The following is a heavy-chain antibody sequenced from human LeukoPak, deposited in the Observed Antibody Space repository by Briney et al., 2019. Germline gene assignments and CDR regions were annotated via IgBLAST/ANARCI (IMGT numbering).Heavy chain of an antibody. J-gene: IGHJ4*02. CDR3: ARDEWGE. D-gene: IGHD1-26*01. CDR1: GFTFSSYW. Sequence: SGGSLRLSCAASGFTFSSYWMHWVRQAPGKGLVWVSRINTDGSTTTYADSVMGRFTISRDSAKNTPYLQVNSLRAEDTAVYYCARDEWGEWGQGTLVTVSS. CDR2: INTDGSTT. V-gene: IGHV3-74*01.